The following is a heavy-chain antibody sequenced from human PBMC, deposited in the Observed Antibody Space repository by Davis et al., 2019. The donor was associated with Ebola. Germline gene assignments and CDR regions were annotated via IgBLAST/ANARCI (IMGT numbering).Heavy chain of an antibody. V-gene: IGHV5-51*01. Sequence: GESLKISCKGSGYSFTSYWIGWVRQMPGKGLEWMGIIYPGDSDTRYSPSFQGQVTISADKSISTAYLQWSSLKASDTAMYYCARLGLERRVGRAFDIWGQGTMVTVSS. D-gene: IGHD1-1*01. J-gene: IGHJ3*02. CDR1: GYSFTSYW. CDR2: IYPGDSDT. CDR3: ARLGLERRVGRAFDI.